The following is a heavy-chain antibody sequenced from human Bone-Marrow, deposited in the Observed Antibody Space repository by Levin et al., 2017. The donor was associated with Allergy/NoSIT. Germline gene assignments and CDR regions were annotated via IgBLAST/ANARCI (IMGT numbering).Heavy chain of an antibody. J-gene: IGHJ4*02. V-gene: IGHV4-30-4*02. Sequence: NASETLSLTCSVSGGSIRSGDDYWSWIRQPPGEGLEWIGYISNSGSTYYNPSLKSRLTISVDTSKNQISLKLRSVTAADTAVYYCARTGGTLLEWPAYDYWGQGALVTVSS. CDR1: GGSIRSGDDY. D-gene: IGHD3-3*01. CDR3: ARTGGTLLEWPAYDY. CDR2: ISNSGST.